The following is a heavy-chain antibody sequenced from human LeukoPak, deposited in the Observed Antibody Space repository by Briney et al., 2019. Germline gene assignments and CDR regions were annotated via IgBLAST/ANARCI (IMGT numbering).Heavy chain of an antibody. V-gene: IGHV4-30-2*01. D-gene: IGHD6-19*01. CDR3: ARDPRGSCWYDY. CDR2: IYHSGST. CDR1: GGSISSGGYY. J-gene: IGHJ4*02. Sequence: SQTLSLTCTVSGGSISSGGYYGSWIRQPPGKGLEWIGYIYHSGSTYYNPSLKSRVTISVDRSKNQFSLKLSSVTAADTAVYYCARDPRGSCWYDYWGQGTLVTVSS.